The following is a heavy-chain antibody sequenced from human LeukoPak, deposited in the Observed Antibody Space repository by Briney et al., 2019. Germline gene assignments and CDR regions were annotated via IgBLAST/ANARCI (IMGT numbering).Heavy chain of an antibody. CDR3: ARGRTTVTLDY. CDR2: IYTSGST. Sequence: PSQTLSLTCTVSGGSISSGSYYWSWIRQPAGKGLEWIGRIYTSGSTNYNPSLKSRVTISVDTSKSQFSLKLSSVTAADTAVYYCARGRTTVTLDYWGQGTLVTVSS. CDR1: GGSISSGSYY. V-gene: IGHV4-61*02. J-gene: IGHJ4*02. D-gene: IGHD4-17*01.